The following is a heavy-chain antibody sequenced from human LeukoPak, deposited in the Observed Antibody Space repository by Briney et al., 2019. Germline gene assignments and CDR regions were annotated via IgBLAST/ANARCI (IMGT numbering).Heavy chain of an antibody. CDR1: GVTFSSYG. D-gene: IGHD3-22*01. CDR2: ISYDGSNK. J-gene: IGHJ4*02. CDR3: AKEDYDSSAHYYDC. V-gene: IGHV3-30*18. Sequence: GGSLRLSCAASGVTFSSYGMHWVRQAPGKGLEWVAVISYDGSNKYYADSVKGRFTISRDNSKNTLYLQMNSLRAEDTAVYYCAKEDYDSSAHYYDCWGQGTLVTVSS.